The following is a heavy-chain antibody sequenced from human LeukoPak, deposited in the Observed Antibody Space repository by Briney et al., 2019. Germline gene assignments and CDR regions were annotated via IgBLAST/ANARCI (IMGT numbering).Heavy chain of an antibody. CDR2: IYLSGDT. CDR3: AGTYYYDSSGPNYAFDI. J-gene: IGHJ3*02. CDR1: GDSISNSHW. Sequence: SETLSLTCAVSGDSISNSHWWRWVRQPPGKGLEWIGVIYLSGDTEYNPSLKSRVTISVDTSKNQFSLKLSSVTAADTAVYYCAGTYYYDSSGPNYAFDIWGQGTMVTVSS. D-gene: IGHD3-22*01. V-gene: IGHV4-4*02.